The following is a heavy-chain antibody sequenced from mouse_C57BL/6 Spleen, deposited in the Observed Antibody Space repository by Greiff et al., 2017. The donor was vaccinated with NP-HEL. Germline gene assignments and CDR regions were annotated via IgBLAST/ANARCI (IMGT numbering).Heavy chain of an antibody. CDR3: ARWGSSYYAMDY. J-gene: IGHJ4*01. D-gene: IGHD1-1*01. V-gene: IGHV1-18*01. Sequence: EVQLQESGPELVKPGASVKIPCKASGYTFTDYNMDWVKQSHGKSLEWIGDINPNNGGTIYNQKFKGKATLTVDKSSSTAYMELRSLTSEDTAVYYCARWGSSYYAMDYWGQGTSVTVSS. CDR1: GYTFTDYN. CDR2: INPNNGGT.